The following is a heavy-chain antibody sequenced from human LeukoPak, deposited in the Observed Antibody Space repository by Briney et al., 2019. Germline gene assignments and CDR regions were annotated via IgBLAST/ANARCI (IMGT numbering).Heavy chain of an antibody. J-gene: IGHJ4*02. Sequence: PGGSLRLSCAASGFTFSSYDMHWVRQITGRGLEWVSGIGTSGDTYSPGSVKGRFTISRENAKNSLYLQMNSLRAGDTAVYYCARADLRGYSLDYWGQGTLVTVPS. CDR3: ARADLRGYSLDY. V-gene: IGHV3-13*01. CDR2: IGTSGDT. CDR1: GFTFSSYD. D-gene: IGHD5-18*01.